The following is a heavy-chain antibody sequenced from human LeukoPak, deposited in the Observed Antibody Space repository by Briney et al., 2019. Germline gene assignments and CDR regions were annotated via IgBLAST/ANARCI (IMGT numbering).Heavy chain of an antibody. V-gene: IGHV4-39*01. J-gene: IGHJ4*02. CDR2: IYYSGTT. Sequence: KPSETLSLTCTVSGGSISSSSYYWGWIRQPPGKGLEWIGSIYYSGTTYYNPSLKSRITISVDTSKNQLSLKLSSVTAADTAVYYCASRPMTTVTVDYWGQGMLVTVSS. D-gene: IGHD4-17*01. CDR1: GGSISSSSYY. CDR3: ASRPMTTVTVDY.